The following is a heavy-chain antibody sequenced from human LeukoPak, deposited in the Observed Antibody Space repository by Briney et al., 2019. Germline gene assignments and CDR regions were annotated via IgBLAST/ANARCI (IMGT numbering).Heavy chain of an antibody. D-gene: IGHD3-22*01. CDR1: GGSISSYY. CDR3: ARYYYDSSGSDY. J-gene: IGHJ4*02. V-gene: IGHV4-39*07. Sequence: PSETLSLTCTVSGGSISSYYWGWIRQPPGKGLEWIGSIYYSGSTYYNPPLKSRVTISVDTSKNQFSLKLSSVTAADTAVYYCARYYYDSSGSDYWGQGTLVTVSS. CDR2: IYYSGST.